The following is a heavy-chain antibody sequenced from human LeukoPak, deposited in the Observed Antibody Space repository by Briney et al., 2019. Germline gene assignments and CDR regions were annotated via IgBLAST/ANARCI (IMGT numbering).Heavy chain of an antibody. Sequence: QTGGSLRLSCAASGFTFSSYEMNWVPQAPGKGLEWVSYISSSGSTIYYADSVKGRFTISRDNAKNSLYLQMNSLRAEDTAVYYCAILSWGMDVWGQGTTVTVSS. CDR3: AILSWGMDV. D-gene: IGHD2-8*02. V-gene: IGHV3-48*03. CDR2: ISSSGSTI. J-gene: IGHJ6*02. CDR1: GFTFSSYE.